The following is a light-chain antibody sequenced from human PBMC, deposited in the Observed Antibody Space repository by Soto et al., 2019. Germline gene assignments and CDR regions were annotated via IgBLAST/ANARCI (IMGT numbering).Light chain of an antibody. Sequence: EIVMTQSPATLSVSPGESATLSCRASQGVGGTLAWYQHKPGQAPRLLIYDTSTRATGVPTRFSGSRSGAEFTLTINSLQSEDFAVYYCQPYNNWPLTFGGGTKVDIK. CDR1: QGVGGT. CDR2: DTS. J-gene: IGKJ4*01. V-gene: IGKV3-15*01. CDR3: QPYNNWPLT.